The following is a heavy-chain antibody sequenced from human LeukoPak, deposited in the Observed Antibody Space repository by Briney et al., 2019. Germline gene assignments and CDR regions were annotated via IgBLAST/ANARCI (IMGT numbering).Heavy chain of an antibody. CDR2: IYSGGDT. V-gene: IGHV3-53*01. Sequence: GGSLRLSCAASGFTVSSNYMSWVRQAPGKGLEWVSVIYSGGDTYYADSVKGRFTISRDNSKNTLCLQMNSLRAEDTAVYYCAKTRTIFGVVGYLDVWGKGTTVTVSS. J-gene: IGHJ6*03. D-gene: IGHD3-3*01. CDR3: AKTRTIFGVVGYLDV. CDR1: GFTVSSNY.